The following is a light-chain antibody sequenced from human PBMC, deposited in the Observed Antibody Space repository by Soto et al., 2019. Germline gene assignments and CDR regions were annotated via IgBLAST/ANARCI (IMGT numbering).Light chain of an antibody. V-gene: IGKV3-20*01. Sequence: DIVLTQSPDILSLSPGERATLSCRASQSVSSNFLAWYQQKPGQAPRLLFYGASTRAAGSPDRFFGSGSGTEFTLTISRLEPDDFAVYYCQIYNSSPWTFGQGTRVAVK. J-gene: IGKJ1*01. CDR1: QSVSSNF. CDR3: QIYNSSPWT. CDR2: GAS.